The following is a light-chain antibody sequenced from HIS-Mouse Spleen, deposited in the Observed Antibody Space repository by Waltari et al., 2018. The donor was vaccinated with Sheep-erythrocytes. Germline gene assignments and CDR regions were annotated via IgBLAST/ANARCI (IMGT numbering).Light chain of an antibody. CDR3: SLYTSSSTLV. CDR1: SSDVSSYNR. J-gene: IGLJ2*01. Sequence: QSALTQPPSVSGSPGQSVTISCTGTSSDVSSYNRVSWYQQPPGTAPKLMIYEVSNRPSGVPDRFSGSKSGNTASLTISGLQAEEEADYYCSLYTSSSTLVFGGGTKLTVL. CDR2: EVS. V-gene: IGLV2-18*01.